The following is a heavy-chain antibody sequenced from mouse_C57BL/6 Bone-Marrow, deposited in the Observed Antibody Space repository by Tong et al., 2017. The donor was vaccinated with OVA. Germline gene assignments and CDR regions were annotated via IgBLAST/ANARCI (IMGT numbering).Heavy chain of an antibody. V-gene: IGHV5-9-3*01. CDR1: GFTFSSYA. CDR3: ARHRGRGY. Sequence: EVQLQESGGGLVKPGGSLKLSCAASGFTFSSYAMSWVRQTPEKRLEWVATISDGGSTYYPDTMERRFIISRDNTKKTLYLQMSSLRSEDTALYYCARHRGRGYWGQGTTLTVSS. CDR2: ISDGGST. J-gene: IGHJ2*01. D-gene: IGHD3-1*01.